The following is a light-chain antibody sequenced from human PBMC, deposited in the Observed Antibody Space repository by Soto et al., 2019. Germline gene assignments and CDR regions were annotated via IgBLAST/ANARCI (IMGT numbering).Light chain of an antibody. J-gene: IGLJ1*01. Sequence: QSLLTQPPSASGSPGQSVAISCTGTSRDGGGYNYVSWYQQHPAKAPKLMIYEVNKRPSGVPDRFCGSKSGNTASLTVSGLQAEDEADYYCSSYAGSSNVFGTGTKVTVL. CDR1: SRDGGGYNY. CDR2: EVN. CDR3: SSYAGSSNV. V-gene: IGLV2-8*01.